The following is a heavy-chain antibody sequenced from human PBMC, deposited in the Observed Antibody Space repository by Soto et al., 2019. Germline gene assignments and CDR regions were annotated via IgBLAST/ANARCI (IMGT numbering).Heavy chain of an antibody. V-gene: IGHV4-59*01. CDR1: GGSIRDYY. CDR2: VFDSGNT. CDR3: ARGVPPDY. J-gene: IGHJ4*02. Sequence: SATLSLTCTVSGGSIRDYYWSWIRQPPAKGLEWIGYVFDSGNTNYNPSLKMRVTISADTSKNQFSLELTSVTATDTAVYYCARGVPPDYWGQGTLVTVSS.